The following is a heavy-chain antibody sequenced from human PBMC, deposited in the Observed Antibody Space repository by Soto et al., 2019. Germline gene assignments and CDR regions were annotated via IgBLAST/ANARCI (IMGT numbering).Heavy chain of an antibody. CDR3: SYGANQYFDY. J-gene: IGHJ4*02. V-gene: IGHV3-15*07. D-gene: IGHD4-17*01. CDR2: IKSKTAGGTT. Sequence: PGGSLSLSCVVSGLTVSNVWMNWVRQAPGKGLEWVGRIKSKTAGGTTDYAAPVKGRFTISRDESENTLFLHMNSLKTEDTAVYYCSYGANQYFDYWGQGA. CDR1: GLTVSNVW.